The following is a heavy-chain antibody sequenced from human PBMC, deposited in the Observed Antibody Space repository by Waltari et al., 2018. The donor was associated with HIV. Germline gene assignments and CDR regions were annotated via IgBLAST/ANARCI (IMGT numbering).Heavy chain of an antibody. J-gene: IGHJ4*02. CDR1: GFIFSNAW. CDR2: IKPKSDRGTA. D-gene: IGHD1-26*01. Sequence: EVQLVESGGGLVKPGGSLRLSCAASGFIFSNAWMRWVRQAPGKGLQWVGRIKPKSDRGTADYAAPVKGRFTISRYDSNNTLYLQINSLKPEDTGIYYCTTEWFLVGVTEPFDYWGQGTLVSVSS. CDR3: TTEWFLVGVTEPFDY. V-gene: IGHV3-15*01.